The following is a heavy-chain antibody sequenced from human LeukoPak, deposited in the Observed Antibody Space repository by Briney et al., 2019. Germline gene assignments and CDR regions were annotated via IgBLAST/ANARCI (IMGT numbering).Heavy chain of an antibody. CDR2: IIPIFGTA. J-gene: IGHJ6*03. D-gene: IGHD6-13*01. Sequence: SVKVSCKASGGTFSRYAISWVRQAPGQGLEWMGGIIPIFGTANYAQKFQGRVTITTDESTSTAYMELSSLRSEDTAVYYCARSAAARDFGRYYYYYMDVWGKGTTVTVSS. CDR1: GGTFSRYA. CDR3: ARSAAARDFGRYYYYYMDV. V-gene: IGHV1-69*05.